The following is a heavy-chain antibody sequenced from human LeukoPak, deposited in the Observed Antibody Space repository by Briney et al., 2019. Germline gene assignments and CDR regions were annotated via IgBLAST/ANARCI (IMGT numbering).Heavy chain of an antibody. CDR3: ARDRRGRYCASARCYLGCFDP. CDR2: IIHILGTR. D-gene: IGHD2-2*01. V-gene: IGHV1-69*13. Sequence: RRASVKVSCKASGGTFSSYALSWVRQAPGQGLEWMGGIIHILGTRNYAQKFQGRVAITADESTSTAYMELSSLRSEDTAVYYCARDRRGRYCASARCYLGCFDPWGQGTLVTVSS. CDR1: GGTFSSYA. J-gene: IGHJ5*02.